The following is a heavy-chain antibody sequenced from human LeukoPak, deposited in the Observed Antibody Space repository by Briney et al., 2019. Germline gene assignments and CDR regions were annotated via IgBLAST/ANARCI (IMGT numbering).Heavy chain of an antibody. Sequence: GESLKISCKAYGYSFTTDWIGWVRQMPGKGLEWTGVISPAESDTRYSPSFQGQVTISADKSISTAYLQWSSLEASDTAMYYCARVPSQGGDYNLDHWGQGTLVTVSS. J-gene: IGHJ4*02. CDR2: ISPAESDT. CDR1: GYSFTTDW. CDR3: ARVPSQGGDYNLDH. V-gene: IGHV5-51*01. D-gene: IGHD2-21*02.